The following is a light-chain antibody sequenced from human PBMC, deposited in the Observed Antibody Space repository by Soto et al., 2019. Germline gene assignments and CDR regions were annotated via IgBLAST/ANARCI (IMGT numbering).Light chain of an antibody. Sequence: EIVMTQSPATLSVSPGERATLSCRASQSVSSNLAWYQQKPGQAPGLLIYGASTRATGIPARFSGSGSGTEFTLTISSLQSEDFAVYSCQQYNNWPHTFGPGTKLEIK. J-gene: IGKJ2*01. CDR3: QQYNNWPHT. CDR1: QSVSSN. V-gene: IGKV3-15*01. CDR2: GAS.